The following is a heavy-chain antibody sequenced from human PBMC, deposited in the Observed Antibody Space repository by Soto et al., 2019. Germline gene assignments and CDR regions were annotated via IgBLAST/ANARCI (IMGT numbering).Heavy chain of an antibody. CDR2: INHSGST. CDR1: GGSFSGYY. V-gene: IGHV4-34*01. CDR3: ARGPVVVVPAATPNPFDY. J-gene: IGHJ4*02. D-gene: IGHD2-2*01. Sequence: PSGTLSLTCAVYGGSFSGYYWSWIRQPPGKGLEWIGEINHSGSTNYNPSLKSRVTISVDTSKNQFSLKLSSVTAADTAVYYCARGPVVVVPAATPNPFDYWGQGTLVTVS.